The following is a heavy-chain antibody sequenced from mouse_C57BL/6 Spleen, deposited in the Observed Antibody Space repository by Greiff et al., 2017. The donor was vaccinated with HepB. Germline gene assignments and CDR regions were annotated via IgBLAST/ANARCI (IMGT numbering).Heavy chain of an antibody. CDR1: GFTFSSYA. D-gene: IGHD1-1*01. V-gene: IGHV5-4*01. J-gene: IGHJ1*03. Sequence: EVQLVESGGGLVKPGGSLKLSCAASGFTFSSYAMSWVRQTPEKRLEWVATISDGGSYTYYPDNVKGRFTISRDNAKNNLYLQMSHLKSEDTAMYYCARDSPPDYYGSSYWYFDVWGTGTTVTVSS. CDR2: ISDGGSYT. CDR3: ARDSPPDYYGSSYWYFDV.